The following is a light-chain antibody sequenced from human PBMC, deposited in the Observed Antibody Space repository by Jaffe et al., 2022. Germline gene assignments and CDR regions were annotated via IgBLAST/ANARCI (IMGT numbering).Light chain of an antibody. Sequence: IVLTQSPGTLSLSPGERATLSCRASQRLSSGSLAWYQKKPGQAPRLLLYGASSRATGIADRFSGSGSGTDFTLTISRLEPEDVAVYYCQQYARSPHAFGQGTKLEIK. V-gene: IGKV3-20*01. CDR2: GAS. CDR1: QRLSSGS. CDR3: QQYARSPHA. J-gene: IGKJ2*01.